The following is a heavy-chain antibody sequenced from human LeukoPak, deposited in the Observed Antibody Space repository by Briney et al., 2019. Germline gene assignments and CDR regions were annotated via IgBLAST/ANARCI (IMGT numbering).Heavy chain of an antibody. CDR2: IWYDGSNK. D-gene: IGHD4-17*01. CDR3: AKGGHDYGDYGLEY. Sequence: GGSLRLSCAASGFTFSSYGMHWVRQAPGKGLEWVAVIWYDGSNKYYADSVKGRFTISRDNSKNTLYLQMNSLRAEDTAVYYCAKGGHDYGDYGLEYWGQGTLVTVSS. V-gene: IGHV3-33*06. CDR1: GFTFSSYG. J-gene: IGHJ4*02.